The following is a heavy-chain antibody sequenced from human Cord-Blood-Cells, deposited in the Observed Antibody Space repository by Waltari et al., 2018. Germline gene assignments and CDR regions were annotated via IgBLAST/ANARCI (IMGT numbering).Heavy chain of an antibody. Sequence: QVQLVQSGAEVKKPGSSVKVSCKASGGTFSSYTIIWVRQAPGQGLEWMGRIIPILGIANYAQKFQGRVTITADKSTSTAYMELSSLRSEDTAVYYCASSYCSSTSCLYYYYYYGVDVWGQGTTVTVSS. CDR1: GGTFSSYT. CDR3: ASSYCSSTSCLYYYYYYGVDV. D-gene: IGHD2-2*01. J-gene: IGHJ6*02. V-gene: IGHV1-69*02. CDR2: IIPILGIA.